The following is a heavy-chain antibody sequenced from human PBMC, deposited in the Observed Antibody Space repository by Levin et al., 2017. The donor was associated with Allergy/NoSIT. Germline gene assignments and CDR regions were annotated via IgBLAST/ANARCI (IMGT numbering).Heavy chain of an antibody. CDR1: GYTFTGYY. Sequence: ASVKVSCKASGYTFTGYYMHWVRQAPGQGLEWMGWINPNSGGTNYAQKFQGRVTMTRDTSISTAYMELSRLRSDDTAVYYCARAEGYSGYDPFDYWGQGTLVTVSS. D-gene: IGHD5-12*01. CDR2: INPNSGGT. CDR3: ARAEGYSGYDPFDY. J-gene: IGHJ4*02. V-gene: IGHV1-2*02.